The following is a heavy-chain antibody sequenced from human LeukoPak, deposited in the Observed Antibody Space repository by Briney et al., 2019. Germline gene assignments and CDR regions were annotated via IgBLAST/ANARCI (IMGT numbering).Heavy chain of an antibody. D-gene: IGHD3-22*01. CDR1: GFTFSSYG. CDR2: IKSKTDGGTT. Sequence: PGRSLRLSCAASGFTFSSYGMQWVRQAPGKGLEWVGRIKSKTDGGTTDYAAPVKGRFTISRDDSKNTLYLQMNSLKTEDTAVYYCSTTYYYDSSEGYWGQGTLVTVSS. V-gene: IGHV3-15*07. J-gene: IGHJ4*02. CDR3: STTYYYDSSEGY.